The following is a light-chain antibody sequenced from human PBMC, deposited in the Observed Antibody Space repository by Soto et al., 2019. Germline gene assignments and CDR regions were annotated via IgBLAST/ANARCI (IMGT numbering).Light chain of an antibody. CDR2: DTS. CDR3: QQYGSSGT. V-gene: IGKV3-20*01. Sequence: EIVLTQSPDTLSLSPGERATLSCRASQSVSNKLAWYQHKPGQAPRVLIYDTSTRAAGIPARFSGSGSGTDFTLTISRLEPEDFAVYYCQQYGSSGTFGQGTKVDIK. CDR1: QSVSNK. J-gene: IGKJ1*01.